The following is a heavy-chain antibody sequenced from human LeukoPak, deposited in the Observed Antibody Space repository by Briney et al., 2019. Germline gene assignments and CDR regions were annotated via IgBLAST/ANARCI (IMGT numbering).Heavy chain of an antibody. D-gene: IGHD3-22*01. J-gene: IGHJ4*02. V-gene: IGHV3-21*01. CDR3: ARDRDDSSGFPVRY. CDR1: GFTFSSYS. CDR2: ISSSSSYI. Sequence: GGSLRLSCAASGFTFSSYSMNWVRQAPGKGLEWVSSISSSSSYIYYADSVKGQFTISRDNAKNSLYLQMNSLRAEDTAVYYCARDRDDSSGFPVRYWGQGTLVTVSS.